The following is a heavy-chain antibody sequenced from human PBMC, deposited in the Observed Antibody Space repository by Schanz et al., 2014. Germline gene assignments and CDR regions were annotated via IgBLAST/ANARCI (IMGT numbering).Heavy chain of an antibody. Sequence: QDQLLQSGAAVKKPGSSVRVSCKASGGTLDTYKIAWVRQAPGQGLEWMGRIIPFLAVSNYAQDFQGRVTFTADRATSTVHMDLRSLRSEDTGLYDCARAGRGYAYPLNSYPMDVWGQGTTVIVS. D-gene: IGHD3-16*01. V-gene: IGHV1-69*02. J-gene: IGHJ6*02. CDR1: GGTLDTYK. CDR2: IIPFLAVS. CDR3: ARAGRGYAYPLNSYPMDV.